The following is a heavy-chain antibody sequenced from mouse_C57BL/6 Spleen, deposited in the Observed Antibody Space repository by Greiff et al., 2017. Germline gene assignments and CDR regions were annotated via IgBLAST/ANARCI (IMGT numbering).Heavy chain of an antibody. CDR1: GYAFSSYW. D-gene: IGHD3-1*01. Sequence: VKLQQSGAELVKPGASVKISCKASGYAFSSYWMNWVKQRPGKGLEWIGQIYPGDGDTNYNGKFKGKATLTADKSSSTAYMQLSSLTSEDSAVYFCARFPARATDDYWGQGTTLTVSS. CDR2: IYPGDGDT. V-gene: IGHV1-80*01. CDR3: ARFPARATDDY. J-gene: IGHJ2*01.